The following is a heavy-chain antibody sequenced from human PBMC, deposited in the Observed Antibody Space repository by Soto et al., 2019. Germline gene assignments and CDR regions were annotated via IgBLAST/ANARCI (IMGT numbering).Heavy chain of an antibody. V-gene: IGHV3-66*01. CDR3: ARDSYTRY. CDR1: GFIVSSSY. CDR2: IYNDGST. Sequence: EVQLVEFGGGLVQPGGSLRLSCAASGFIVSSSYMSWVRQAPGKGLEWVSIIYNDGSTYYADSVKGRFTISRDDSKNTLYLQILSLRAEDTAVYYCARDSYTRYCGQGTLVTVSS. D-gene: IGHD4-4*01. J-gene: IGHJ4*02.